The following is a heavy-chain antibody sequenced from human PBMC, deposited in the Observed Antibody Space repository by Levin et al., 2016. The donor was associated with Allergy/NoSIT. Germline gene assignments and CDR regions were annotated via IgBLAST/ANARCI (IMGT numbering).Heavy chain of an antibody. CDR3: ARHMTHPYGDYGYYYYGMDV. J-gene: IGHJ6*02. CDR1: GGSISSYY. D-gene: IGHD4-17*01. CDR2: IYYSGST. V-gene: IGHV4-59*08. Sequence: SETLSLTCTVSGGSISSYYWSWIRQPPGKGLEWIGYIYYSGSTNYNPSLKSRVTISVDTSKNQFSLKLSSVTAADTAVYYCARHMTHPYGDYGYYYYGMDVWGQGTTVTVSS.